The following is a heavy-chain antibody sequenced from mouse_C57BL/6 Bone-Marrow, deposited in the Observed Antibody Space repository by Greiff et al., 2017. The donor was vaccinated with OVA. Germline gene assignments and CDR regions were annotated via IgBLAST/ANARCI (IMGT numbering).Heavy chain of an antibody. CDR2: INPSSGYT. Sequence: VKLQESGAELAKPGASVKLSCKASGYTFTSYWMHWVKQRPGQGLEWIGYINPSSGYTKYNQKFKDKATLTADKSSSTAYMQLSSLTYEDSAVYYCASNYDGYYFWFAYWGQGTLVTVSA. CDR1: GYTFTSYW. V-gene: IGHV1-7*01. J-gene: IGHJ3*01. D-gene: IGHD2-3*01. CDR3: ASNYDGYYFWFAY.